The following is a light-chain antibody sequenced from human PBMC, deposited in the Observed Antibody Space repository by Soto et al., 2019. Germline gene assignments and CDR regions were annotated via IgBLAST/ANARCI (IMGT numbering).Light chain of an antibody. V-gene: IGKV2-28*01. J-gene: IGKJ5*01. CDR1: QSLLHSNGNNY. CDR2: LAS. Sequence: DIVMTQSPLSLPVTPGEPASISCRSSQSLLHSNGNNYVDWYLQKPGQSPQLLLYLASNRASGVPDRFSGSGSGTDFTLNISRVDAEDVGVYYCMQALQTPITFGQGTRLEIK. CDR3: MQALQTPIT.